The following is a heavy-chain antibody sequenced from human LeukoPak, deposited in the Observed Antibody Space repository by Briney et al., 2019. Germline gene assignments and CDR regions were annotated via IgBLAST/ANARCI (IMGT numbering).Heavy chain of an antibody. CDR1: GFLFSDYE. CDR3: VRDGYSSGYDFDY. V-gene: IGHV3-48*03. D-gene: IGHD5-18*01. CDR2: ISTRGGNI. J-gene: IGHJ4*02. Sequence: PGGSLRLSCGASGFLFSDYEMNWVRQAPGKGLEWISYISTRGGNIYYADSVEGRFTISRDNAKNALYLQMNSLRVEDTAFYYCVRDGYSSGYDFDYWGQGTLVAVSP.